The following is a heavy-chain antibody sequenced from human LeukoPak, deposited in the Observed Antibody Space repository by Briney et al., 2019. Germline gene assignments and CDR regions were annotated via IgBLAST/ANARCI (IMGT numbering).Heavy chain of an antibody. CDR1: GFTFSSYG. CDR3: ARGPAMVRGVILDY. Sequence: GGSLRLSCAASGFTFSSYGMHWVRQAPGKGLEWVAVIWYDGSNKYYADSVKGRFTISRDNSKNTRYLQMNSLRAEDTAVYYCARGPAMVRGVILDYWGQGTLVTASS. V-gene: IGHV3-33*01. CDR2: IWYDGSNK. J-gene: IGHJ4*02. D-gene: IGHD3-10*01.